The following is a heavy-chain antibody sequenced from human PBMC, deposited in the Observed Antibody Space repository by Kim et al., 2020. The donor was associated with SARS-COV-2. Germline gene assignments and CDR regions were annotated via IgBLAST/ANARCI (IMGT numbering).Heavy chain of an antibody. CDR3: ARWTRGNYYVDAFDI. D-gene: IGHD3-10*02. Sequence: GGSLRLSCAASGFTFSSYSMNWVRQAPGKGLEWVSSISSSSSYIYYADSVKGRFTISRDNAKNSLYLQMNSLRAEDTAVYYCARWTRGNYYVDAFDIWGQGTMVTVSS. CDR1: GFTFSSYS. CDR2: ISSSSSYI. V-gene: IGHV3-21*01. J-gene: IGHJ3*02.